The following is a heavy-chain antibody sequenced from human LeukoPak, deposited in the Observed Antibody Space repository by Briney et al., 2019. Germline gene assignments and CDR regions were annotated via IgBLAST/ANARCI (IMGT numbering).Heavy chain of an antibody. V-gene: IGHV1-24*01. Sequence: ASVKVSCKVSGSTLAESYIHWLRQAPGKGLEWMGGYDPEEGAIIYAQKFLDRVTMTEDTSTTTAYMEVSSLRSEDTAVYFCAGDRGITVTKDFDYWGQGTLVTVSS. CDR3: AGDRGITVTKDFDY. D-gene: IGHD4-17*01. CDR2: YDPEEGAI. J-gene: IGHJ4*02. CDR1: GSTLAESY.